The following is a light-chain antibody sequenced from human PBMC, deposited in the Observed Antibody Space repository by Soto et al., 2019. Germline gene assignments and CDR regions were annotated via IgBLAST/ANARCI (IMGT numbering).Light chain of an antibody. CDR2: DTS. CDR3: LLSYSGAQV. J-gene: IGLJ2*01. V-gene: IGLV7-46*01. CDR1: TGAVTSGHY. Sequence: QAVVTQEPSLSVPPGGRVSHTCGPSTGAVTSGHYPYGFQQKPGQAPSTLIYDTSNKHSWTPARFSGSLLGGKAALTLSGAQPEDEAEYYCLLSYSGAQVFGGGTKLTVL.